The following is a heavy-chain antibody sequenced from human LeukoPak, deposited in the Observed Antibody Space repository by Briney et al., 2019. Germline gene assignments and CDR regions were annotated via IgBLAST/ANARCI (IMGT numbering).Heavy chain of an antibody. J-gene: IGHJ4*02. CDR1: GFTFSSYG. D-gene: IGHD2-15*01. CDR3: TRDCSGARCYEEMDY. V-gene: IGHV3-49*03. CDR2: IRSKAFGATT. Sequence: GGSLRLSCAASGFTFSSYGMNWLRQAPGKGLEWVGFIRSKAFGATTDYGASVKGRFTVSRDDSKSIAYLQMNSLKTEDTAVYYCTRDCSGARCYEEMDYWGQGTLVTVSS.